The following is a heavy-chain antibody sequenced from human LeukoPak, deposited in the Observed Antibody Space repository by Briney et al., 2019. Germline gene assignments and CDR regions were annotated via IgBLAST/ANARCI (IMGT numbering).Heavy chain of an antibody. CDR3: AKLVEYSSSSSY. Sequence: PGRSLRLSCAASGFTFNSYGMHWVRQAPGKGLEWVAVISYDGSNKYYADSVKGRFTISRDNSKNTLYLQMNSLRAEDTAVYYCAKLVEYSSSSSYWGQGTLVTVSS. J-gene: IGHJ4*02. V-gene: IGHV3-30*18. CDR1: GFTFNSYG. CDR2: ISYDGSNK. D-gene: IGHD6-6*01.